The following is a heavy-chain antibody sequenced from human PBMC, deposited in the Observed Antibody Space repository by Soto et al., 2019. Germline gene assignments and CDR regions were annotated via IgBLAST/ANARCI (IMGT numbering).Heavy chain of an antibody. CDR3: AKDPLTHYGSGTYYPSPFDP. CDR1: GFTFNTYL. Sequence: GGSLRLSCAASGFTFNTYLMSWVRQAPGKGLEWVSAISGSGGSTFYADSVKGRFTISRDNSKNTLYLQMSSLRADDTAVYYCAKDPLTHYGSGTYYPSPFDPWGQGTLVTVSS. J-gene: IGHJ5*02. CDR2: ISGSGGST. V-gene: IGHV3-23*01. D-gene: IGHD3-10*01.